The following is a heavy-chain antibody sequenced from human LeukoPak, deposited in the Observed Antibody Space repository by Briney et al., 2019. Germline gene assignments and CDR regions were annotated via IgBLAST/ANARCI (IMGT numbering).Heavy chain of an antibody. CDR2: ISSSSSYI. CDR3: ARETYCRGGSCYKGNAFDI. CDR1: GFTFSSYE. J-gene: IGHJ3*02. V-gene: IGHV3-21*05. D-gene: IGHD2-15*01. Sequence: GGSLRLSCAASGFTFSSYEMNWVRQAPGKGLEWVSYISSSSSYIYYADSVKGRFTISRDNAKNSLFLQMNSLRADDTAVYYCARETYCRGGSCYKGNAFDIWGQGTMVTVSS.